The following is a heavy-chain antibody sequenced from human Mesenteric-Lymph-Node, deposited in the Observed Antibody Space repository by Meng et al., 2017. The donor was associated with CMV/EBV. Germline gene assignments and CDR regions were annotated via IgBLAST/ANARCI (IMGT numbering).Heavy chain of an antibody. V-gene: IGHV4-31*02. CDR3: ARFGIVGSTNHFDY. CDR2: IYYAGSA. D-gene: IGHD1-26*01. CDR1: GGSVSSRCYY. Sequence: SGGSVSSRCYYWGWIRQHPGKGLEWIGNIYYAGSAYCSPSLKSRVSISVDTSKNQFSLKVTSVTAADTAVYYCARFGIVGSTNHFDYWGQGTLVTVSS. J-gene: IGHJ4*02.